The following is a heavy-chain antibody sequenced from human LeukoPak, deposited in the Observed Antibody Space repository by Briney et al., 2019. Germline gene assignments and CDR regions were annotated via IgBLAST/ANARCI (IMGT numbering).Heavy chain of an antibody. CDR2: IKQDGSEK. CDR3: VRERPTYYDSSGPIDF. Sequence: GGSLRLSCAASGFTFSNYWMSWVRQAPGKGLEGVANIKQDGSEKYYVDSVKGRFTFSRDNAKNSLYLQMNSMRAEDTAVYYCVRERPTYYDSSGPIDFWGQGTLVTVSS. D-gene: IGHD3-22*01. J-gene: IGHJ4*02. CDR1: GFTFSNYW. V-gene: IGHV3-7*01.